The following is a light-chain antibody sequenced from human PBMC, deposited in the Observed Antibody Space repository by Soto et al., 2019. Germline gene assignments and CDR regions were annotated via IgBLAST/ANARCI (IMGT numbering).Light chain of an antibody. V-gene: IGLV2-14*01. CDR1: NSDIGDYNY. Sequence: QSALTQPASVSGSPGQSITISCTGTNSDIGDYNYVSWYQQRPGKAPKMMIYGVINRPSGVSDRFSASKSGTTASLTVSGLQAEDEADYYCASYTSTNIWVFGGGTKLTVL. CDR2: GVI. CDR3: ASYTSTNIWV. J-gene: IGLJ3*02.